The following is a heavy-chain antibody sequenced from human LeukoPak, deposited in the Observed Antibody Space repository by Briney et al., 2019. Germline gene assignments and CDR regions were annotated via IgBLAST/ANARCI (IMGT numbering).Heavy chain of an antibody. V-gene: IGHV4-34*01. CDR1: GGSFSGYY. Sequence: PSETLSLTCAVYGGSFSGYYWSWIRQPPGKGLEWIGEINHSGSTNHNPSLKSRVTISVDTSKNQFSLKLSSVTAADTAVYYCAREVGKYYYYYGMDVWGQGTTVTVSS. CDR3: AREVGKYYYYYGMDV. D-gene: IGHD4-23*01. CDR2: INHSGST. J-gene: IGHJ6*02.